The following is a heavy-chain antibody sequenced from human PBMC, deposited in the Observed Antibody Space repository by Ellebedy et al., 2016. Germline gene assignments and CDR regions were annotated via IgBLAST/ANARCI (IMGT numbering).Heavy chain of an antibody. CDR3: ARDKGASYYFDY. D-gene: IGHD3-10*01. CDR2: ITSAGSVI. CDR1: GFTFDTYT. Sequence: GESLKISCAASGFTFDTYTMSWVRQAPGKGLEWVAYITSAGSVIHYADSVKGRFTIPRDNAKNSLFLQMNSLRAEDTAVYYCARDKGASYYFDYWGQGTLVTVSS. J-gene: IGHJ4*02. V-gene: IGHV3-48*03.